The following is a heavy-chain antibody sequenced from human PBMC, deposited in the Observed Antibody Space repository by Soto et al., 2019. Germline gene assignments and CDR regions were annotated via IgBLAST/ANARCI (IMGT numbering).Heavy chain of an antibody. Sequence: PSETLSLTCTVSGGSISSSSYYWGWIRQPPGKGLEWLGTINSSGSTNYNPSLKCRVTISVDTSKNQFSLKLSSVTAADTAVYYCARGRGRSYMGGAFDIWGQGTMVTVSS. V-gene: IGHV4-39*07. D-gene: IGHD3-16*01. CDR1: GGSISSSSYY. CDR3: ARGRGRSYMGGAFDI. J-gene: IGHJ3*02. CDR2: INSSGST.